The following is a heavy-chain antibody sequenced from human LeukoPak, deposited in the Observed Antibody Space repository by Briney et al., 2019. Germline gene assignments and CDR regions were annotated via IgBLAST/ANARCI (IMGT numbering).Heavy chain of an antibody. V-gene: IGHV3-15*01. CDR2: IKSKTDGGTT. CDR3: TTVRVVPAAIWIPYYYYYYMDV. CDR1: GFTFSNAW. Sequence: GGSLRLSCAASGFTFSNAWMSWVRQAPGKGLEWVGRIKSKTDGGTTDYAAPVKGRFTISRDDSKNTLYLQMNSLKTEDTAVYYCTTVRVVPAAIWIPYYYYYYMDVWGKGTTVTVSS. J-gene: IGHJ6*03. D-gene: IGHD2-2*02.